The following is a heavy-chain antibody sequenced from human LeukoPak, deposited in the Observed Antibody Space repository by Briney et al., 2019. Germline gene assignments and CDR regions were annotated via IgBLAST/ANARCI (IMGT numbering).Heavy chain of an antibody. V-gene: IGHV3-23*01. D-gene: IGHD3-3*01. CDR3: AKGNDFWSGYYTALDY. CDR1: GFTFSSYA. Sequence: GGSLRLSCAASGFTFSSYAMSWVRQAPGKGLEWVSAISGSGGSTYYADSVKGRFTISRDNSKNTLYLQMNSLRAEDTAVYYCAKGNDFWSGYYTALDYWGQGTLVTVSS. J-gene: IGHJ4*02. CDR2: ISGSGGST.